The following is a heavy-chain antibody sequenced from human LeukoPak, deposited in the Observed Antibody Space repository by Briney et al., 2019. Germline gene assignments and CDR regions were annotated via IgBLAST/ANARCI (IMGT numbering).Heavy chain of an antibody. D-gene: IGHD2-15*01. Sequence: SETLSLTCAVSGYSISNHYYWGWIRQPPGKGLEWIGTYYHTGSSYYNPSLQSRVAISIDTSKNQFSLELASVTAADTAVYYSARGNCSGGSCYDISFDYWGQGTLVTVSS. V-gene: IGHV4-38-2*01. J-gene: IGHJ4*02. CDR1: GYSISNHYY. CDR3: ARGNCSGGSCYDISFDY. CDR2: YYHTGSS.